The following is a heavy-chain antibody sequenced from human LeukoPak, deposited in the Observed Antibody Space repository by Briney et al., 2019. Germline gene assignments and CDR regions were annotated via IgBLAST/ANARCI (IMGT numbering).Heavy chain of an antibody. J-gene: IGHJ4*02. CDR3: VATNYYDSSGYYYPFDC. Sequence: ASVKVSCKASGGTFSSYAISWVRQAPGQGLEWMGGIIPIFGTANYAQKFQGRVTITADESTSTAYMELSSLRSEDTAVYYCVATNYYDSSGYYYPFDCWGQGTLVTVSS. CDR2: IIPIFGTA. V-gene: IGHV1-69*13. CDR1: GGTFSSYA. D-gene: IGHD3-22*01.